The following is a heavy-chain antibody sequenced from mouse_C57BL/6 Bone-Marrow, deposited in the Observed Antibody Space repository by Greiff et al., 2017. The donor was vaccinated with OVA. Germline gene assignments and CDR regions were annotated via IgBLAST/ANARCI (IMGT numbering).Heavy chain of an antibody. J-gene: IGHJ3*01. CDR3: ARGGGSRQAWFAY. CDR2: INYDGSST. D-gene: IGHD1-1*01. Sequence: EVMLVESEGGLVQPGSSMKLSCTASGFTFSDYYMAWVRQVPEKGLEWVANINYDGSSTYYLDSLKSRFIISRDNAKNILYLQMSSLKSEDTATYYCARGGGSRQAWFAYWGQGTLVTVSA. V-gene: IGHV5-16*01. CDR1: GFTFSDYY.